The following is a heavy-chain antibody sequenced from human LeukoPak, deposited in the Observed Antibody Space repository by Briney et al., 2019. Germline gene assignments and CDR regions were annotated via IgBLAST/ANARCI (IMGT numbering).Heavy chain of an antibody. CDR1: GGSISSYY. J-gene: IGHJ4*02. CDR3: ARGHGVSTY. V-gene: IGHV4-59*12. Sequence: SQTLSLTCTVSGGSISSYYWSWIRQPPGKGLEWIGYIYYSGSTNYNPSLKGRVTISVDTSKNQFSLKLSSVTAADTAVYYCARGHGVSTYWGQGTLVTVSS. D-gene: IGHD5/OR15-5a*01. CDR2: IYYSGST.